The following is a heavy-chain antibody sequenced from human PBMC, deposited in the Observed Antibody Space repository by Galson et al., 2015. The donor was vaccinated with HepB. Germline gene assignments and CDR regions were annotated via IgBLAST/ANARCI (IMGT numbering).Heavy chain of an antibody. J-gene: IGHJ4*02. Sequence: SLRLSCAASGFTFSSYSMNWVRQAPGKGLEWVSSISSSSSYIYYADSVKGRFTISRDNAKNSLYLQMNSLRAEDTAVYYCARESGLTAWFDYWGQGTLVTVSS. CDR2: ISSSSSYI. D-gene: IGHD3-3*01. CDR1: GFTFSSYS. V-gene: IGHV3-21*01. CDR3: ARESGLTAWFDY.